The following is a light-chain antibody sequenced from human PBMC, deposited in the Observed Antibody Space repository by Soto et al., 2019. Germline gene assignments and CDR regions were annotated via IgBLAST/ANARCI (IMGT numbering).Light chain of an antibody. J-gene: IGKJ1*01. CDR1: QNIGNF. Sequence: DIHMIQSPSSLSASVGDRVTITCRASQNIGNFLHWYQHIPGKAPRVLIFFASDLESGVPSRFSGSGSGTLFSLTISPLQPEDVATYYCQQSSSFPRTFGPGTRVEIK. CDR2: FAS. CDR3: QQSSSFPRT. V-gene: IGKV1-39*01.